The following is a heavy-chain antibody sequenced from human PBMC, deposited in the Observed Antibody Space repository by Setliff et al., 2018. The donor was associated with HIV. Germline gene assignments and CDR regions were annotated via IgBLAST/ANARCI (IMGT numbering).Heavy chain of an antibody. V-gene: IGHV4-59*01. CDR1: GGSISDYY. J-gene: IGHJ3*01. CDR2: IYYHGST. CDR3: ARVKMAYAAFDV. D-gene: IGHD4-17*01. Sequence: SETRSLTCTVSGGSISDYYWSWVRQPPGKGLEWIGTIYYHGSTYYNPSLKSRVTLSVDTSKHQFSLKLSSVTEADTAVYYCARVKMAYAAFDVWGQGTMVTVSS.